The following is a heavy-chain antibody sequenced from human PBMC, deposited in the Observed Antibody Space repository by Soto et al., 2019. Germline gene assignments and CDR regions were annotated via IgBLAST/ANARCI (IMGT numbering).Heavy chain of an antibody. V-gene: IGHV3-30*18. CDR1: GFPFSRYA. D-gene: IGHD3-10*01. J-gene: IGHJ6*02. CDR3: SKDLAYYGSGTYYALDV. Sequence: QVQLVESGGGVVQPGRSLRLSCAASGFPFSRYAMHWVRQAPGKGLEWVAVISYDGSNKYHADSVKGRFTISRDNSKNTLCLQMASLRGDDTAMYYCSKDLAYYGSGTYYALDVWGQGTTVTVSS. CDR2: ISYDGSNK.